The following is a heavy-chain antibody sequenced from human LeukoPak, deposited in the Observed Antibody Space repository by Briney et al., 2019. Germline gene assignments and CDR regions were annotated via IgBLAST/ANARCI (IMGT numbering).Heavy chain of an antibody. CDR3: ARSPGQSLRSAWFDP. J-gene: IGHJ5*02. CDR1: GGSISSGSYY. Sequence: SETLSLTCTVSGGSISSGSYYWSWIRQPAGKGLEWIGRIYTSGSTNYNPSLKSRVTISVDTSKNQFSLKLSSVTAADTAVYYCARSPGQSLRSAWFDPWGQGTLVTVSS. CDR2: IYTSGST. V-gene: IGHV4-61*02. D-gene: IGHD4-17*01.